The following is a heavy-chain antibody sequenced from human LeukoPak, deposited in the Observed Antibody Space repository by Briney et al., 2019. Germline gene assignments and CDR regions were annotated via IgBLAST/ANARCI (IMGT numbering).Heavy chain of an antibody. V-gene: IGHV1-8*01. CDR2: MNPNSANT. CDR1: GYTFTNYD. Sequence: ASVKVSCKASGYTFTNYDINWVRQATGQGLEWMGWMNPNSANTGYAQKFQGRVTMTRNTSISTAYMELSSLRSEDTALYYCARAGISATGLDVWGKGTKVTVSS. D-gene: IGHD6-13*01. CDR3: ARAGISATGLDV. J-gene: IGHJ6*04.